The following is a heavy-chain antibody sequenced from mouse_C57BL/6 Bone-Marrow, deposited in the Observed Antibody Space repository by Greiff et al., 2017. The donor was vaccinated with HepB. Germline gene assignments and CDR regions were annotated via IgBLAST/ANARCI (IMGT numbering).Heavy chain of an antibody. J-gene: IGHJ1*03. CDR3: ARLTTVVATSGYFDV. D-gene: IGHD1-1*01. Sequence: VKLVESGAELARPGASVKLSCKASGYTFTSYGISWVKQRTGQGLEWIGEIYPRSGNTYYNEKFKGKATLTADKSSSTAYMELRSLTSEDSAVYFCARLTTVVATSGYFDVWGTGTTVTVSS. CDR1: GYTFTSYG. CDR2: IYPRSGNT. V-gene: IGHV1-81*01.